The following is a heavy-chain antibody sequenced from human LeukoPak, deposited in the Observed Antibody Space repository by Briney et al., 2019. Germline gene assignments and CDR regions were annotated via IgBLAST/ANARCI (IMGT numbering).Heavy chain of an antibody. J-gene: IGHJ4*02. D-gene: IGHD3-22*01. CDR2: IYYCWST. CDR1: GGSISSSSYY. CDR3: ARSHPDYYDSSGYLFDY. Sequence: SETLSLTCTVSGGSISSSSYYWGWIRQPLGKGLEWFGSIYYCWSTYYNPSLKSRVTISVDTSKNQFPLKLSSVTAADTAVYYCARSHPDYYDSSGYLFDYWGQGTLVTVSS. V-gene: IGHV4-39*01.